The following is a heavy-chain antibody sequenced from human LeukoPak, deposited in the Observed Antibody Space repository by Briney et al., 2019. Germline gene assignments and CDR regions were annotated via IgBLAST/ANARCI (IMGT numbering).Heavy chain of an antibody. J-gene: IGHJ4*02. CDR2: IRSKAYGGTT. CDR3: TTLYSYGFVGY. D-gene: IGHD5-18*01. V-gene: IGHV3-49*04. Sequence: PGGSLRLSCTASGFAFGDYAMSWVRQAPGKGLEWVGFIRSKAYGGTTEYAASVKGRFTISRDDSKSIAYLQMNSLKTEDTAVYYCTTLYSYGFVGYWGQGTLVTVSS. CDR1: GFAFGDYA.